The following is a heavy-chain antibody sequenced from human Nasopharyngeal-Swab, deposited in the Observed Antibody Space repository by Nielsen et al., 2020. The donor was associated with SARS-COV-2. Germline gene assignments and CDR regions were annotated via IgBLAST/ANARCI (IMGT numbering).Heavy chain of an antibody. D-gene: IGHD3-16*01. CDR2: INAGNGNQ. V-gene: IGHV1-3*01. CDR3: ARSGVITFGGFYYFDD. CDR1: RYTFTSYA. Sequence: SVPVSCKASRYTFTSYAMHWVRQAPGKRLAWVGWINAGNGNQKDSQKFQGRVTITRDTSASTAYMELSSLRSEETAVYYCARSGVITFGGFYYFDDWGKGTLVTVSS. J-gene: IGHJ4*02.